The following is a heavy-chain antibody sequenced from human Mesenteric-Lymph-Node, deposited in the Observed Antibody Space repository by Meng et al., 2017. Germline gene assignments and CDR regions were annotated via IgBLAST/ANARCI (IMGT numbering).Heavy chain of an antibody. CDR3: ARAGAYYDFWSGYYSYYYGMDG. Sequence: GESLKISCAASGFTFSSYAMHWVRQAPGKGLEWVAVISYDGSNKYYADSVKGRFTISRDNSKNTLYLQMNSLRAEDTAVYYCARAGAYYDFWSGYYSYYYGMDGWGQGTTVTVSS. D-gene: IGHD3-3*01. CDR1: GFTFSSYA. J-gene: IGHJ6*02. V-gene: IGHV3-30*01. CDR2: ISYDGSNK.